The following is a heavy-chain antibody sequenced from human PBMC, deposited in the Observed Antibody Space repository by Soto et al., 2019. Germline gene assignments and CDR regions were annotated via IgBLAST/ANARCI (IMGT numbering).Heavy chain of an antibody. V-gene: IGHV5-51*01. D-gene: IGHD1-26*01. CDR1: GYSFTTYW. CDR2: IYPGDSDT. Sequence: GESLKISCKGSGYSFTTYWIGWVRQMPGKDLEWMGIIYPGDSDTTYSPSFQGQVTISADKSISTAYLQWSSLKASDTAMYYCARHLVGRDQSYYFDYWGQGTLVTVSS. J-gene: IGHJ4*02. CDR3: ARHLVGRDQSYYFDY.